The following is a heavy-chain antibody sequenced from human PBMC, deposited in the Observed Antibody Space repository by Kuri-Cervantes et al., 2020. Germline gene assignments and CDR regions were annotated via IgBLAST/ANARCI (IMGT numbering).Heavy chain of an antibody. Sequence: GGSLRLSCAASGFTFSNYGMHWVRQAPGKGLEWVAVISYDGSNEYYADSVKGRFTISRDNSKNTLYLQMNSLRAEDTAVYYCARDKGFGELSQYGMDVWGQGTTVTVSS. CDR3: ARDKGFGELSQYGMDV. D-gene: IGHD3-10*01. J-gene: IGHJ6*02. CDR1: GFTFSNYG. V-gene: IGHV3-30*03. CDR2: ISYDGSNE.